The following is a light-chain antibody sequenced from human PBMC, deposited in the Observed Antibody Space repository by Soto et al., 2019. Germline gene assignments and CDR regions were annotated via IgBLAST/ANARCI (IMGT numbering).Light chain of an antibody. J-gene: IGKJ3*01. CDR3: QQRFDWPPFT. V-gene: IGKV3-11*01. CDR1: QGVSTY. Sequence: EVVLTQSPATLSLSPGDRATLSCRASQGVSTYVAWYQQKPGQPPRLLIYDASYRATGIPARFSGSGSGTDFTLTISSLEPEDFAVYSCQQRFDWPPFTFGPGTKL. CDR2: DAS.